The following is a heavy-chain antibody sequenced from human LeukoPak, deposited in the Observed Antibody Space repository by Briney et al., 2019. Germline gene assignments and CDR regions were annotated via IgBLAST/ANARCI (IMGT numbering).Heavy chain of an antibody. V-gene: IGHV3-30*18. CDR1: GFAFSAYG. CDR2: LSYDGTNG. D-gene: IGHD6-19*01. Sequence: GGSLRLSCAASGFAFSAYGMHWVRQAPGKGLEWVAVLSYDGTNGYYADSVKGRLTISRDNSKNTLDLQMNSLRAEDTAVYYCAKGLNSGWYGESFDLWGQGTLVTVSS. J-gene: IGHJ4*02. CDR3: AKGLNSGWYGESFDL.